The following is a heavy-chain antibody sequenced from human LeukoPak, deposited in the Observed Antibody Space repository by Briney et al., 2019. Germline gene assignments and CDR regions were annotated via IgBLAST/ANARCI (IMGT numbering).Heavy chain of an antibody. V-gene: IGHV4-59*01. CDR3: ARDDETGSSFDY. J-gene: IGHJ4*02. Sequence: KPSETLSLTFTVFGXSISSYYWSWIRQPPGKGLEWIAYLYHSGSANYNPSLKSRVTISVDTSKNQFSLKLSSVTAADTAVYYCARDDETGSSFDYWGQGTLVTVSS. CDR1: GXSISSYY. CDR2: LYHSGSA. D-gene: IGHD6-6*01.